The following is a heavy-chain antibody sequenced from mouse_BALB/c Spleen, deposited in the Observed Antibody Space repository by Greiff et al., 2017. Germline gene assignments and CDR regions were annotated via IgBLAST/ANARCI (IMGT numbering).Heavy chain of an antibody. CDR1: GFTFSSYG. D-gene: IGHD2-2*01. CDR2: INSNGGST. J-gene: IGHJ3*01. V-gene: IGHV5-6-3*01. Sequence: EVHLVESGGGLVQPGGSLKLSCAASGFTFSSYGMSWVRQTPDKRLELVATINSNGGSTYYPDSVKGRFTISRDNAKNTLYLQMSSLKSEDTAMYYCARVGYGYDEFAYWGQGTLVTVSA. CDR3: ARVGYGYDEFAY.